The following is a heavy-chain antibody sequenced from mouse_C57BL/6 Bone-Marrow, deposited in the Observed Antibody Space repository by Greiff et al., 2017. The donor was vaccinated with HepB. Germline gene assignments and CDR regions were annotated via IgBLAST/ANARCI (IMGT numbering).Heavy chain of an antibody. J-gene: IGHJ4*01. Sequence: DVKLVESGGGLVKPGGSLKLSCAASGFTFSDYGMHWVRQAPEKGLEWVAYISSGSSTIYYADTVKGRFTISRDNAKNTLFLQMTSLRSEDTAMYYCARELLRAAMDYRGQGTSVTVSS. V-gene: IGHV5-17*01. D-gene: IGHD1-1*01. CDR2: ISSGSSTI. CDR1: GFTFSDYG. CDR3: ARELLRAAMDY.